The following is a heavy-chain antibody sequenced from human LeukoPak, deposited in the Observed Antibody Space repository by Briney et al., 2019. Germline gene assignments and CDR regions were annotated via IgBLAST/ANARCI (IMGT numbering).Heavy chain of an antibody. Sequence: GGSLRLSCAASGFPFSGYSMNWVRQAPGKGLEWVSYISGSSSIIYYADSVKGRFTISRDNAKNSLYLQMNSLRAEDTAVYYCARARPYDSGRNWFDPWGQGALVTVSS. CDR3: ARARPYDSGRNWFDP. J-gene: IGHJ5*02. D-gene: IGHD3-10*01. CDR2: ISGSSSII. CDR1: GFPFSGYS. V-gene: IGHV3-48*04.